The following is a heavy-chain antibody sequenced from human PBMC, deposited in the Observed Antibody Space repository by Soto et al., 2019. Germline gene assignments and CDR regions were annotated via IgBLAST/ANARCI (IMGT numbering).Heavy chain of an antibody. J-gene: IGHJ4*02. CDR1: GFTFSSYS. CDR3: ARAVHYDILTGYTD. V-gene: IGHV3-21*01. D-gene: IGHD3-9*01. CDR2: ISASSSYI. Sequence: EVQLVESGGGLVKPGGSLRLSCAASGFTFSSYSMNWVRQAPGEGLEWVSSISASSSYIYYADSVKGRFTISRDNAKNSLHLQMNSLRAEDTAVYYCARAVHYDILTGYTDWGQGTLVTVSS.